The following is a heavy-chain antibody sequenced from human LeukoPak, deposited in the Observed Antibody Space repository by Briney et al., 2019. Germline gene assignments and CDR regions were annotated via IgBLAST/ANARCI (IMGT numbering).Heavy chain of an antibody. D-gene: IGHD6-6*01. J-gene: IGHJ3*02. Sequence: ASVKVSCKASGYTFTSYYMHWVRQAPGQGLEWMGIINPSGGSTSYAQKFQGRVTMTRDTSTSTVYMELSSLRSEDTAVYYCARGLGGIAARPQAPAFDIWGQGTMVTVSS. CDR2: INPSGGST. CDR3: ARGLGGIAARPQAPAFDI. CDR1: GYTFTSYY. V-gene: IGHV1-46*01.